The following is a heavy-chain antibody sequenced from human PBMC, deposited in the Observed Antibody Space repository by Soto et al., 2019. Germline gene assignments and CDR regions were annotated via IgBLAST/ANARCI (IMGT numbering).Heavy chain of an antibody. CDR1: GFSFGSYA. CDR2: ISGSDGKT. CDR3: ARWSYLDY. V-gene: IGHV3-23*01. J-gene: IGHJ4*02. Sequence: GGSLRLSCAASGFSFGSYALSWVRQAPGKGLEWVSTISGSDGKTFYADSVKGRFSISRDTSQNTLYLQMNSLRADDTAIYYCARWSYLDYWGQGARVTVSS. D-gene: IGHD3-3*01.